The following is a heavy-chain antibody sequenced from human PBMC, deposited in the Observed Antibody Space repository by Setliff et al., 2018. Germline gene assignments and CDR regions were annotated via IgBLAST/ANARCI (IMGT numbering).Heavy chain of an antibody. CDR3: ATGSPLRYFDWSPGGY. CDR1: GYTLTELS. J-gene: IGHJ4*02. CDR2: FDPEDGET. V-gene: IGHV1-24*01. Sequence: ASVKVSCKVSGYTLTELSMHWVRQAPGKGLEWMGGFDPEDGETIYAQKFQGRVTMTEDTSTDTAYMELNSLRSEDTAVYYCATGSPLRYFDWSPGGYWGQGTLVTVSS. D-gene: IGHD3-9*01.